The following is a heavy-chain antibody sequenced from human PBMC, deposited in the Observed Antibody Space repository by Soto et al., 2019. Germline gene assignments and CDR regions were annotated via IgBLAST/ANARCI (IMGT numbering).Heavy chain of an antibody. D-gene: IGHD1-20*01. CDR3: ATSQKGYNWNYFDH. Sequence: SETLSLTCAVSGASISGSYYYWAWLRQSPGKGPEWIGGVFYTGFTSYNPSLESRVSVSVDTSKSQFSLKLSAVTAADTAVYYCATSQKGYNWNYFDHWGQGALVTVSS. CDR1: GASISGSYYY. V-gene: IGHV4-39*01. CDR2: VFYTGFT. J-gene: IGHJ4*02.